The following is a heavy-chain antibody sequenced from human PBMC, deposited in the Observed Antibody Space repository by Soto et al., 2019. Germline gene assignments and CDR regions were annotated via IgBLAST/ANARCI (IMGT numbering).Heavy chain of an antibody. CDR2: VYYTGTT. J-gene: IGHJ5*01. D-gene: IGHD3-10*01. CDR3: ARDFAGRGHFDP. V-gene: IGHV4-59*01. CDR1: NASISSSY. Sequence: SETLSLTCSVSNASISSSYWNWIRQPPGKGLEWIGFVYYTGTTKYNPSLKSRVTISVDMSKNEFSLKLTSVTTADTAFYFCARDFAGRGHFDPWGQGTLVTVS.